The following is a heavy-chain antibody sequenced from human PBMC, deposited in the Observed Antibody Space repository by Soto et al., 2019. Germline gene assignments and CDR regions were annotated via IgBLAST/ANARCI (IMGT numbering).Heavy chain of an antibody. CDR1: GFTFSSYA. D-gene: IGHD3-16*01. J-gene: IGHJ4*02. CDR3: ARGGTTGGY. V-gene: IGHV3-30-3*01. CDR2: ISYDGSNK. Sequence: QVQLVESGGGVVQPGRSLRLSCAASGFTFSSYAMHWVRQAPGKGLEWVAVISYDGSNKYYADSVKGRFTISRDNSKNTLYLQMNSLRAEDTAVYYWARGGTTGGYWGQGTLVTVSS.